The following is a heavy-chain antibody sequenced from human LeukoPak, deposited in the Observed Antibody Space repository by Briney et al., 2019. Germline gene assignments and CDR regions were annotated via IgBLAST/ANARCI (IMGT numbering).Heavy chain of an antibody. Sequence: SETLSLTCTVSGGSVSSGSYHWSWIRQPPGKGLEWIGYIYYSGSTNYNPSLKSRVTISVDTSKNQFSLKLSSVTAADTAVYYCARADYGDYGEYYFDYWGQGTLVTVSS. V-gene: IGHV4-61*01. CDR1: GGSVSSGSYH. D-gene: IGHD4-17*01. CDR2: IYYSGST. CDR3: ARADYGDYGEYYFDY. J-gene: IGHJ4*02.